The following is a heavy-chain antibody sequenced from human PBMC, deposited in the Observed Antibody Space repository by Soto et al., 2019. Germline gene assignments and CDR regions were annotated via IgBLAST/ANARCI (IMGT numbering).Heavy chain of an antibody. D-gene: IGHD5-18*01. J-gene: IGHJ4*02. CDR2: ISSSSTI. Sequence: PGGSLRLSCAASGFTFSSYSMNWVRQAPGKGLEWVSYISSSSTIYYADSVKGRFTISRDNAKNSLYLQMNSLRAEDTAVYYCARDLTSYGPFDYWGQGTLVTVSS. CDR1: GFTFSSYS. CDR3: ARDLTSYGPFDY. V-gene: IGHV3-48*01.